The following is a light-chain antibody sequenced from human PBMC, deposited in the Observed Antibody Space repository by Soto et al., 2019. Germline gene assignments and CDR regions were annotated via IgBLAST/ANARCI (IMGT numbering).Light chain of an antibody. Sequence: EIVLTQSPAILSLSPGERATLSCRASQSVGSYLAWYQQKPGQSPRLLIYDASNRATGIPARFSGSGSGTDFTITISSLEPADLAVYYCQQRAEWPRAFGQGTKVEIK. CDR3: QQRAEWPRA. J-gene: IGKJ1*01. CDR2: DAS. CDR1: QSVGSY. V-gene: IGKV3-11*01.